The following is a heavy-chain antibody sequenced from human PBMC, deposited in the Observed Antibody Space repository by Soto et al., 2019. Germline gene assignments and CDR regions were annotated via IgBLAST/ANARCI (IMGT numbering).Heavy chain of an antibody. CDR1: GGSISSGTYS. J-gene: IGHJ5*02. CDR2: IYHSGNT. Sequence: QLQLQESGSGLVKPSQTLSLTCAVSGGSISSGTYSWSWIRQPPGKGLEWIGYIYHSGNTYYNPSLKSRVTISLDMSKNHFSLKLSSVTAADTAVYYCARGGAAQWLPWFDPWGQGTLVTVSS. V-gene: IGHV4-30-2*01. CDR3: ARGGAAQWLPWFDP. D-gene: IGHD6-19*01.